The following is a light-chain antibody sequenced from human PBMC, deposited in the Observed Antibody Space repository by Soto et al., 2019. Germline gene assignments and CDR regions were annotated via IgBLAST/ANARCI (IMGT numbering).Light chain of an antibody. CDR1: SSDVGGYNY. CDR3: SSYTSSSTLYV. J-gene: IGLJ1*01. V-gene: IGLV2-14*01. CDR2: EVS. Sequence: QSVLTQPASVSGSPGQSITISCTGTSSDVGGYNYVSWYQQHPGKAPNLMISEVSNRPSGVSNRFSGSKSGNTASLTISGLQAEDEADYYCSSYTSSSTLYVVGTGTKLTVL.